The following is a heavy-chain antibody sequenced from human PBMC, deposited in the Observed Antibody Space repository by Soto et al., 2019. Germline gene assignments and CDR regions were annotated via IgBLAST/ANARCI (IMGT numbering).Heavy chain of an antibody. D-gene: IGHD3-9*01. CDR1: GFIFSNYA. Sequence: EVQLLESGGGLVQPGWSLRLSCAASGFIFSNYAMNWVRQAPGKGLEWVSAVGGNGLDTYYADSVKGRCTISRDNSKNTLYLQMNSLRAEDTDVYYCAGRTGYPFDYWGQGTLVTVSS. J-gene: IGHJ4*02. CDR2: VGGNGLDT. CDR3: AGRTGYPFDY. V-gene: IGHV3-23*01.